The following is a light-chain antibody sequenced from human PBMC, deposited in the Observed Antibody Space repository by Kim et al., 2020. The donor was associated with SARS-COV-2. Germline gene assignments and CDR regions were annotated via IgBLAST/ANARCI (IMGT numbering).Light chain of an antibody. CDR3: RQLDTPAWT. J-gene: IGKJ3*01. CDR1: QGSRSY. CDR2: AAS. V-gene: IGKV1-9*01. Sequence: IQLTQSPSSLSASVGDRVTITCRASQGSRSYVAWYQQKPGKAPKLLIYAASTLHSGVPSRFSGRGSGTDFTLTITNLQPEDCATYYCRQLDTPAWTFGPGTKVDIK.